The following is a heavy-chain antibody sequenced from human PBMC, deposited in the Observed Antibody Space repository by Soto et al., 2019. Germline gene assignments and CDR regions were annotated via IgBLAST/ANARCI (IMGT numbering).Heavy chain of an antibody. Sequence: QVQLVESGGGLVKPGGSLRLSGAASGFTFSYSYMSWIRQAPGKGLEWVSYISSRGSTIYYADSVKGRFTISRDNAKHSLYLQMNSLRAEDTAVYYCARGMTTKPSDWYFDLWGRGTLVTVAS. D-gene: IGHD4-17*01. V-gene: IGHV3-11*01. CDR3: ARGMTTKPSDWYFDL. CDR2: ISSRGSTI. CDR1: GFTFSYSY. J-gene: IGHJ2*01.